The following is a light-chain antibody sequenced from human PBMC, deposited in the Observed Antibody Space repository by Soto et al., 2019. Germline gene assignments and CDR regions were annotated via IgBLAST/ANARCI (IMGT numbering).Light chain of an antibody. J-gene: IGKJ4*01. CDR1: QNVDIY. CDR2: DTS. CDR3: QQRRNWPPLT. V-gene: IGKV3-11*01. Sequence: ETVLTQSPATLSLSPGETATLSCRASQNVDIYLAWYQQKPGQAPRLLIYDTSNRATGIPARFSGSGSGTDFTLTISRLESEDFAVYYCQQRRNWPPLTFSGGTKVEIK.